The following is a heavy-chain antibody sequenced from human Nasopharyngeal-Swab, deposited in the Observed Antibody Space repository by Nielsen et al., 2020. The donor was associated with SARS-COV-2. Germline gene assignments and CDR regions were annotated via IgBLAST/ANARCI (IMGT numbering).Heavy chain of an antibody. Sequence: WIRQPPGKGLEWIGSIYYSGSTCYNPSLKSRVTISVDTSKNQFSLKLSSVAAADTAVYYCARSEAEDYSSSWYDYWGRGTLVTVSS. CDR2: IYYSGST. J-gene: IGHJ4*02. D-gene: IGHD6-13*01. CDR3: ARSEAEDYSSSWYDY. V-gene: IGHV4-39*01.